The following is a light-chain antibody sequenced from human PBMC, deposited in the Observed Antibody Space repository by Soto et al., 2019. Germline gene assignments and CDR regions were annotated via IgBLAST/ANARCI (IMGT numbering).Light chain of an antibody. J-gene: IGLJ2*01. CDR1: SSNIGSNY. Sequence: QLVLTQPPSASGTPGQRVTISCSGSSSNIGSNYVYWYQQLPGTAPKLLIYRNNQRPSGVPDRFSGSESGTSASLAISGLRSEDEADYYCAAWDDSLSGVVFGGGTKLTVL. V-gene: IGLV1-47*01. CDR3: AAWDDSLSGVV. CDR2: RNN.